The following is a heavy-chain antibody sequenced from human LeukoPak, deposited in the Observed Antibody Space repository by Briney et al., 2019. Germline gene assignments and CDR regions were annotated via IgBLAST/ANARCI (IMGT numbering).Heavy chain of an antibody. CDR3: ARPQARDGYSFDAFDI. V-gene: IGHV3-21*01. CDR2: ISSSSSYI. J-gene: IGHJ3*02. Sequence: GGSLRLSCAASGFTFSSYSMNWARQAPGKGLEWVSSISSSSSYIYYADSVKGRFTISRDNAKNSLYLQMNSLRAEDTAVYYCARPQARDGYSFDAFDIWGQGTMVTVSS. CDR1: GFTFSSYS. D-gene: IGHD5-24*01.